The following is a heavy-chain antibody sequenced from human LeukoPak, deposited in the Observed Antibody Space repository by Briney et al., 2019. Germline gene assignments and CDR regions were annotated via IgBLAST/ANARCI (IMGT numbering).Heavy chain of an antibody. J-gene: IGHJ4*02. CDR3: ARDIGGAVTVDY. D-gene: IGHD3-10*01. V-gene: IGHV4-61*02. CDR2: IYTSGST. CDR1: GGSISSGSYY. Sequence: SETLSLTCTVSGGSISSGSYYWSWIRQPAGKGLEWIGRIYTSGSTNYNPSLKSRVTISVDTSKNQFSLKLSSVTAADTAVYYCARDIGGAVTVDYWGQGTLVTVSS.